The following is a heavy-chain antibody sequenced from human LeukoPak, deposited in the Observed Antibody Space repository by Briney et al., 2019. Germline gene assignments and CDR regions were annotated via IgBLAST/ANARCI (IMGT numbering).Heavy chain of an antibody. J-gene: IGHJ4*02. D-gene: IGHD1-26*01. V-gene: IGHV3-30*18. CDR1: GFTFSSYG. CDR3: AKAYSGSFDY. CDR2: ISYNGSNK. Sequence: PGGSLRLSCAASGFTFSSYGMHWVRQAPGKGLEWVAVISYNGSNKYYADSVKGRFTISRDNSKNTLYLQMNSLRAEDTAVYYCAKAYSGSFDYWGQGTLVTVSS.